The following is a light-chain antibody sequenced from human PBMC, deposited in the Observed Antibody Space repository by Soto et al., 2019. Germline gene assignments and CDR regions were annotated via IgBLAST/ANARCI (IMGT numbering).Light chain of an antibody. CDR3: QQYGSSPQT. Sequence: PGGRGTLSCRASQSVRSSYLAWYQQKPGQAPRLPIYDASTRATGIPDRFSGSGSGTDFTLTISRLEPEDFAVYSCQQYGSSPQTFGQGTKVDIK. CDR2: DAS. V-gene: IGKV3-20*01. CDR1: QSVRSSY. J-gene: IGKJ1*01.